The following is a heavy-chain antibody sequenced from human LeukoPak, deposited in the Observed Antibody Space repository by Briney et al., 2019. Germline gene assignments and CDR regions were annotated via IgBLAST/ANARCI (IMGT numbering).Heavy chain of an antibody. CDR3: ARGRPVVDYYDSSGPFDY. V-gene: IGHV4-34*01. CDR2: INHSGST. CDR1: GGSFSGYY. J-gene: IGHJ4*02. Sequence: PSETLSLTYAVYGGSFSGYYWSWIRQPPGKGLEWIGEINHSGSTNYNPSLKSRVTISVDTSKNQFSLKLSSVTAADTAVYYCARGRPVVDYYDSSGPFDYWGQGTLVTVSS. D-gene: IGHD3-22*01.